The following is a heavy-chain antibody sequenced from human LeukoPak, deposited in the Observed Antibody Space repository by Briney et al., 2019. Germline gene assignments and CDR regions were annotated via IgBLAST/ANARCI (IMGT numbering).Heavy chain of an antibody. V-gene: IGHV3-23*01. D-gene: IGHD3-10*01. J-gene: IGHJ6*02. Sequence: PGGSLRLSCAASGFTFSSYAMSWVRQAPGKGLEWVSAISSSGGSTYYADSVKGRFTISRDNAKNSLYLQMNSLRAEDTAVYYCARSLLMVRGVIKDYYYYYGMDVWGQGTTVTVSS. CDR2: ISSSGGST. CDR1: GFTFSSYA. CDR3: ARSLLMVRGVIKDYYYYYGMDV.